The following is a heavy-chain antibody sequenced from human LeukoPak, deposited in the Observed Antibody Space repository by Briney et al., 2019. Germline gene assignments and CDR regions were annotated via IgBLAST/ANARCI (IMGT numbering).Heavy chain of an antibody. Sequence: GSSVNVSCQPSGYTFTSYLLNWVRPAPGQGVAWVGWIDPNTGNPTYAQGFTGRFVFSSDTSVTTAYLQISSLKAEDTAVYYCARGYDTTGYFSYWGQGTLVTVSS. CDR2: IDPNTGNP. CDR1: GYTFTSYL. D-gene: IGHD3-22*01. V-gene: IGHV7-4-1*02. J-gene: IGHJ4*02. CDR3: ARGYDTTGYFSY.